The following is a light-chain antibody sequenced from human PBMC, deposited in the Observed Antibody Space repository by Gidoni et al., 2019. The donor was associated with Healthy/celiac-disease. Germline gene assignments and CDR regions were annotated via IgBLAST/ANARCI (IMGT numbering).Light chain of an antibody. J-gene: IGKJ1*01. CDR1: QSISSW. Sequence: DIQMTQSPSTLSASVGDRVTITCRASQSISSWLAWYQQKPGKAPKLLIYKASSLESGVPSRFSGRGSGTEFTLTLSSLQPDDFATYYCQPYNSYSRTFGQGTKVEIK. V-gene: IGKV1-5*03. CDR3: QPYNSYSRT. CDR2: KAS.